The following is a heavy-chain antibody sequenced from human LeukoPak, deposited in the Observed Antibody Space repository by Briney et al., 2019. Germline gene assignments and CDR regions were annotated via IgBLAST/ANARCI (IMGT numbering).Heavy chain of an antibody. Sequence: PGGSLRLSCAASGFTFNNYVMNWVRQAPGKGLEWVSAISGSGGSTYYADSVKGRFTISRDNSKNTLYLQMNSLRAEDTAVYYCAKSPHDYGDSWGQGTLVTVSS. V-gene: IGHV3-23*01. CDR1: GFTFNNYV. CDR2: ISGSGGST. CDR3: AKSPHDYGDS. J-gene: IGHJ4*02.